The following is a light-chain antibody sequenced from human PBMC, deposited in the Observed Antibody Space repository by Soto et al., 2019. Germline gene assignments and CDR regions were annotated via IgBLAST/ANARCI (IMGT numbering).Light chain of an antibody. V-gene: IGKV3-20*01. CDR3: QQYGSSLRTT. J-gene: IGKJ5*01. Sequence: EIVLTQSPGTLSLSPGERATLSCRASQSVSSNYLAWYQQKPGQAPRLVMSRASSRASGIPDRFSGSGSGTDFTLTISRLEPEVFAVYYCQQYGSSLRTTLCQGTRLEIK. CDR1: QSVSSNY. CDR2: RAS.